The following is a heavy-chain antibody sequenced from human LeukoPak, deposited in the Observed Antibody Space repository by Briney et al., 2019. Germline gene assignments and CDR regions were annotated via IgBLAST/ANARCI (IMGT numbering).Heavy chain of an antibody. D-gene: IGHD3-22*01. CDR2: IYYSGST. CDR3: ARERGDSSGSFDY. J-gene: IGHJ4*02. Sequence: ASETLSLTCTVSGGPISSYYWSWIRQPPGKGLEWIGYIYYSGSTNYNPSLKSRVTISVDTSKNQFSLKLSSVTAADTAVYYCARERGDSSGSFDYWGQGTLVTVSS. V-gene: IGHV4-59*01. CDR1: GGPISSYY.